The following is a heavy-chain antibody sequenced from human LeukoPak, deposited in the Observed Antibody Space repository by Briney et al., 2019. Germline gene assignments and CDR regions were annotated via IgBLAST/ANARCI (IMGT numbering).Heavy chain of an antibody. CDR1: GGSISSSNW. J-gene: IGHJ4*02. V-gene: IGHV4-4*02. D-gene: IGHD7-27*01. CDR3: ARGGPTGDLLK. Sequence: NPSETLSLTCAVSGGSISSSNWWSWVRQPPGKGLEWIGEINHSGSTNYNPSLKSRVTISVDTSKNQFSLKLSSVTAADTAVYYCARGGPTGDLLKWGQGTLVTVSS. CDR2: INHSGST.